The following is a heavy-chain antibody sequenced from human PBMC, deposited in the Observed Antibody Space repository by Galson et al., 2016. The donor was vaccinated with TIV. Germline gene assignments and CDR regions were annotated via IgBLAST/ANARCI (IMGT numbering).Heavy chain of an antibody. D-gene: IGHD2-15*01. J-gene: IGHJ6*02. CDR1: GLSVSINY. CDR2: ISDGGKT. CDR3: ARGRVVDATYYFYYYAMDF. Sequence: SLRLSCAASGLSVSINYMTWVRQAPGKGLEWVSLISDGGKTYYSDSVKGRFTISRDNSKNTLYLQMNRLRVEDTAVYYCARGRVVDATYYFYYYAMDFWGHGTAVTVSS. V-gene: IGHV3-66*02.